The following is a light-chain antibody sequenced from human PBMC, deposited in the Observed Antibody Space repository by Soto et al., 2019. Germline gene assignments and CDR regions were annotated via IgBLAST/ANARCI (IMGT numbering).Light chain of an antibody. J-gene: IGLJ3*02. CDR1: SSDVGGYDY. Sequence: QSALTQPRSVSGSPGQSVTISCTGTSSDVGGYDYVSWYQQHPGKAPKLMIFDVNKRPSGVPDRFSGSKSCNTAFLTISGLQAEDEADYSCFSYAGSRVFGGGTKLTVL. CDR2: DVN. V-gene: IGLV2-11*01. CDR3: FSYAGSRV.